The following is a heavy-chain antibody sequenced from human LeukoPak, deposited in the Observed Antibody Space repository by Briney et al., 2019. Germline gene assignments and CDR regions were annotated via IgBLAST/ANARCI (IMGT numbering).Heavy chain of an antibody. J-gene: IGHJ4*02. Sequence: GGSLRLSCAASGFTFSRYWMSCVRQAPGKGLEWVANIKQDGSEKYYVDSVKGRFTISRDNAKNSLYLQMNSLRAEDTAVYYCARCNLVGAHFDYWGQGTLVTVSS. CDR1: GFTFSRYW. CDR2: IKQDGSEK. D-gene: IGHD1-26*01. CDR3: ARCNLVGAHFDY. V-gene: IGHV3-7*04.